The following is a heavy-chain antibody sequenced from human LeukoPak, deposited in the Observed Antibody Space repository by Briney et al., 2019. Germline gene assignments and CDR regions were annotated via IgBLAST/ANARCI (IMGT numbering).Heavy chain of an antibody. CDR1: GYTFTGYY. CDR2: INPNSGGT. V-gene: IGHV1-2*02. J-gene: IGHJ3*02. Sequence: GASVKVSCKTSGYTFTGYYMHWVRQAPGQGLEWMGWINPNSGGTNYAQKFQGRVTMTRDTSISTAYTELSRLRSDDTAVYYCASPNSSSWFHDAFDIWGQGTMVTVSS. CDR3: ASPNSSSWFHDAFDI. D-gene: IGHD6-13*01.